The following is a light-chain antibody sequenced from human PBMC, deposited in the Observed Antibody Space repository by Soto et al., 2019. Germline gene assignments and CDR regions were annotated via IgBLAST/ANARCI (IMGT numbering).Light chain of an antibody. V-gene: IGKV1-39*01. CDR3: QQSYTTPRT. CDR2: SAS. CDR1: QNIFTF. Sequence: DIQMTQSPSSLSASVGDRVTVTCRASQNIFTFLNWYQQRPGKAPKLLIYSASTLQSGVPSRFSGSGSGTDFTPTISSLQPEDFATYYCQQSYTTPRTFGQGTKLEMK. J-gene: IGKJ2*01.